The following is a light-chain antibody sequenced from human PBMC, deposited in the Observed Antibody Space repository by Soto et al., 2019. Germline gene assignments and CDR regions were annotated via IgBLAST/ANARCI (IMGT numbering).Light chain of an antibody. CDR3: NSYTTSSTYV. CDR2: DVS. V-gene: IGLV2-14*01. CDR1: SSDVGGYNY. J-gene: IGLJ1*01. Sequence: QSVLTQPASGSGSPGQPITISCTGTSSDVGGYNYVSWYQQHPGKAPKVMIYDVSNRPSGVSNRFSGSKSGNTASLTISGLQAEDEADYYCNSYTTSSTYVFGTGTKVTV.